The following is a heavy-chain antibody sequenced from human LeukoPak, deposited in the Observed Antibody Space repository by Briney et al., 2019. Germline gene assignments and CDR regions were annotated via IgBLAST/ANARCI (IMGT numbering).Heavy chain of an antibody. CDR2: IYPGDSDT. V-gene: IGHV5-51*01. Sequence: GESLKISCKGSGYSFTTFWVAWVRQMPGKGLEWPGIIYPGDSDTRYNPSFQGQVTFSADKSISTAYLQWSSLKASDTAMYYCASLRSYSDAFDIWGRGTMVAVSS. D-gene: IGHD2-21*01. J-gene: IGHJ3*02. CDR3: ASLRSYSDAFDI. CDR1: GYSFTTFW.